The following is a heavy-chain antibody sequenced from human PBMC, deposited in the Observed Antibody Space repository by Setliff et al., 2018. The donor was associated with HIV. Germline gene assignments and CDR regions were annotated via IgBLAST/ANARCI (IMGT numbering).Heavy chain of an antibody. CDR3: ARHDGGGWYVRVLATSFDY. CDR1: GGSISSGSYY. J-gene: IGHJ4*02. CDR2: IYTSGST. V-gene: IGHV4-61*09. Sequence: SETLSLTCTVSGGSISSGSYYWTWIRQPAGKGLEWIGYIYTSGSTNYNPSLRSRVTISVDTSKSQFSLKLTSVTAADTAVYYCARHDGGGWYVRVLATSFDYWGQGTLVTVSS. D-gene: IGHD6-19*01.